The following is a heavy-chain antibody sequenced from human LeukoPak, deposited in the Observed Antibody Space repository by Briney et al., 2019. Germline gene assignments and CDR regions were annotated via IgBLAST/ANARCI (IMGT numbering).Heavy chain of an antibody. CDR1: GVSFSGYY. CDR3: ARVGYSSGWYVDP. J-gene: IGHJ5*02. V-gene: IGHV4-34*01. D-gene: IGHD6-19*01. CDR2: INHSGST. Sequence: SETLSLTCAVYGVSFSGYYWSWIRQPPGKGLEWVGEINHSGSTNYNPSLKSRVTISVDTSKNQFSLKLSSVTAADTAVYYCARVGYSSGWYVDPWGQGTLVTVSS.